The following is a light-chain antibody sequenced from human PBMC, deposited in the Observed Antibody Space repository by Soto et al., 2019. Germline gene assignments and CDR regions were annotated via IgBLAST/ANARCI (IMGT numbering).Light chain of an antibody. V-gene: IGLV2-14*01. CDR3: ASFRNGTILV. CDR2: EVN. CDR1: RSDIGDSNF. J-gene: IGLJ1*01. Sequence: QSALTQPASVSGSPGQSVTISCTGPRSDIGDSNFISWYQQSPGKAPRLLIYEVNNRPSGVSRRFSGSKAGNTASLTISGLLEDDEADYFCASFRNGTILVFGSGTKLTVL.